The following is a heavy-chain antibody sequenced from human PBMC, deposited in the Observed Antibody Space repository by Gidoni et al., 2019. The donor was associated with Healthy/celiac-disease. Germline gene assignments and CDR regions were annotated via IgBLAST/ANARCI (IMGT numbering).Heavy chain of an antibody. CDR3: AKGPSDADTYYDYIWGSYRYNNWFDP. CDR2: ISGSGGST. Sequence: EVQLLESGGGLVQPGGSLRLSCAASGFTFSSYSMSWVRQAPGKGLGGVSAISGSGGSTYYADSVKGRFTISRDKSKNTLYLQMNSLRAEDTAVYYCAKGPSDADTYYDYIWGSYRYNNWFDPWGQGTLVTVSS. D-gene: IGHD3-16*02. J-gene: IGHJ5*02. CDR1: GFTFSSYS. V-gene: IGHV3-23*01.